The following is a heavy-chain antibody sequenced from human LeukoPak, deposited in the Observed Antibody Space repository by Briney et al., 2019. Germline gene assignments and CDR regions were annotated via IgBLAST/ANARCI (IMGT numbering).Heavy chain of an antibody. V-gene: IGHV4-30-2*01. Sequence: SETLSLTCAVSGGSISSGSYSWSLIRQPPGKGLEWIGYMHHSGGTYYNPSLKSRVTISVDKSKNQFSLELSSVTAAGTAVYYCAKHGVSPDAFDVWGQGTMVTVSS. CDR3: AKHGVSPDAFDV. CDR2: MHHSGGT. J-gene: IGHJ3*01. CDR1: GGSISSGSYS. D-gene: IGHD2-8*01.